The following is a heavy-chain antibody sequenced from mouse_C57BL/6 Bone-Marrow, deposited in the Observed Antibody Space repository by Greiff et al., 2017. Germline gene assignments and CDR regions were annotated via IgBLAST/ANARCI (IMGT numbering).Heavy chain of an antibody. CDR3: AIDTTVVAPYAMDY. V-gene: IGHV1-72*01. D-gene: IGHD1-1*01. CDR1: GYTFTSYW. J-gene: IGHJ4*01. CDR2: IDPNSGGT. Sequence: QVQLQQPGAELVKPGASVKLSCKASGYTFTSYWMHWVKQRPGRGLEWIGRIDPNSGGTKYNEKFKSKATLTVDKPSSTAYMQLSSLTSEDSAVYDCAIDTTVVAPYAMDYWGQGTSVTVSS.